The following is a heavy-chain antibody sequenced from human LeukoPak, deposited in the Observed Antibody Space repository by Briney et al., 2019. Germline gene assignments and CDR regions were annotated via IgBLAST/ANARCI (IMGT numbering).Heavy chain of an antibody. D-gene: IGHD3-10*01. CDR3: ARARYGSGGHFLDF. J-gene: IGHJ4*02. V-gene: IGHV3-7*04. CDR1: GFNFNSYW. Sequence: GGSLRLSCAASGFNFNSYWMSWVRQAPGKGLECVANIKQDGSEIYFVDSVKGRFTISRDNAKSSLYLQMNSLRGEDTAVYYCARARYGSGGHFLDFWGQGALVTVSS. CDR2: IKQDGSEI.